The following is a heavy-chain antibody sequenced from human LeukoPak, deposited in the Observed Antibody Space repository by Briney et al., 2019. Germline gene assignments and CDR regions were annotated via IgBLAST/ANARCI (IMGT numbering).Heavy chain of an antibody. D-gene: IGHD3-22*01. CDR3: AKDPNYYDSRFDY. J-gene: IGHJ4*02. CDR1: GFTFSSYA. V-gene: IGHV3-30-3*01. CDR2: ISYDGNNK. Sequence: GGSLRLSCAASGFTFSSYAMHWVRQAPGKGLEWVAVISYDGNNKYYADSVKGRFTISRDNSKNTLYLQMNSLRAEDTAVYYCAKDPNYYDSRFDYWGQGTLVTVSS.